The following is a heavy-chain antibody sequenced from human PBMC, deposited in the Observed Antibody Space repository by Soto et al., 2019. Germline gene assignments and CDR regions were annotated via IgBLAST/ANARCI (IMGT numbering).Heavy chain of an antibody. CDR1: GFTFSSYG. D-gene: IGHD6-6*01. V-gene: IGHV3-33*01. CDR3: WRVLGARPYYYYGMDV. J-gene: IGHJ6*02. Sequence: QVQLVESGGAVVQPGRSLRLSCAASGFTFSSYGMHWVRQAPGKGLEWVAVIWYDGSNIYYADSVKGRFTISRDNSKNTLFLQMNNMRAEDTAVYYYWRVLGARPYYYYGMDVWGQGTAVTVSS. CDR2: IWYDGSNI.